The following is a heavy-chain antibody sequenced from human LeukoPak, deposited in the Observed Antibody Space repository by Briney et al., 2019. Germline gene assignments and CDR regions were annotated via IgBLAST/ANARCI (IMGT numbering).Heavy chain of an antibody. D-gene: IGHD1-26*01. CDR1: GYSISSGYY. Sequence: SEILSLTCTVSGYSISSGYYWGWIRQPPGKGLEWIGSIYHGGSTYYNPSLKSRVTISVDTSKNQFSLKLSSVTAADTAVYYCARDELTNYFDYWGQGTLVTVSS. J-gene: IGHJ4*02. CDR2: IYHGGST. CDR3: ARDELTNYFDY. V-gene: IGHV4-38-2*02.